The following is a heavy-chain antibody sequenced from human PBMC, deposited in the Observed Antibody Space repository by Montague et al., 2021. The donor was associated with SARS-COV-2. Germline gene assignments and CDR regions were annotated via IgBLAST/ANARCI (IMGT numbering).Heavy chain of an antibody. J-gene: IGHJ4*02. D-gene: IGHD2-15*01. Sequence: SETLSLTCTVSGGSISSSSYYWGWIRQPPGKGLEWIGSIYYSGSTYYNPSLKSRVTISVDTSKNQFSLKLSSVTAADTAVYYCARLASGWWELTLDYWGQGILVTVSS. CDR2: IYYSGST. CDR3: ARLASGWWELTLDY. V-gene: IGHV4-39*01. CDR1: GGSISSSSYY.